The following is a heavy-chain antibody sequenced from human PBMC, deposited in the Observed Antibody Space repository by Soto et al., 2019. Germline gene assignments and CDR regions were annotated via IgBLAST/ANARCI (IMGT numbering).Heavy chain of an antibody. D-gene: IGHD2-2*01. CDR3: ARLIQLLFGYYYYYMDV. CDR1: GGSIGTYY. Sequence: SETLSLTCTVSGGSIGTYYWSWVRQPTGKGLEWIGYSLHSGSTSYNPSLKSRVTVSVDTSKNQLSLKLTSVTAADTAVYYCARLIQLLFGYYYYYMDVWGKGTTVTVSS. J-gene: IGHJ6*03. V-gene: IGHV4-59*08. CDR2: SLHSGST.